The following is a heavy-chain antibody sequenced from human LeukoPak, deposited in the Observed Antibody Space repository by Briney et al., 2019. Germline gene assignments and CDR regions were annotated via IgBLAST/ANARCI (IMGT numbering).Heavy chain of an antibody. J-gene: IGHJ4*02. V-gene: IGHV1-69*04. D-gene: IGHD3-9*01. Sequence: GASVKVSCKTSGGTFSSSAITWVRQAPGQGLEWMGRIIPVLNITSYAQKFQGRVTITADESTTTAYMELSSLRSEDTAVYYCAREYFDSWTRFDSWGQGTLVTVSS. CDR2: IIPVLNIT. CDR3: AREYFDSWTRFDS. CDR1: GGTFSSSA.